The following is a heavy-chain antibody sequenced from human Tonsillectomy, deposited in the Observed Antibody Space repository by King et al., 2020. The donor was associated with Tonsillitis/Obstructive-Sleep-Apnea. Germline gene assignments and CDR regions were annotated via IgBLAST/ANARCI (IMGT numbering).Heavy chain of an antibody. Sequence: VQLVESGGGLVQPGGSLRLSCAASGFTFSSYEMNWVRQAPGKGLEWVSYISSSGSTIYYADSVKGRFNISRDNAKNSLYLQMNTLRAEDTAVYYAATDHYGFWSCYYPYYYYYYIDVWGKGTTVTVSS. CDR1: GFTFSSYE. V-gene: IGHV3-48*03. J-gene: IGHJ6*03. CDR3: ATDHYGFWSCYYPYYYYYYIDV. D-gene: IGHD3-3*01. CDR2: ISSSGSTI.